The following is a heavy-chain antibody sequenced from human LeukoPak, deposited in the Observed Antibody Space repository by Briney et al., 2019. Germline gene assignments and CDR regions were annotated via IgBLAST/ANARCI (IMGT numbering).Heavy chain of an antibody. Sequence: KASETLSLTCAVYGGSFSGYYWSWIGQPPGKGLEWIGEINHSGSTNYDPSLKSRVTISVDTSKNQFSLKLSSVTAADTAVYYCASPGHCSGGSCYHSFDYWGHGSLVTVSS. V-gene: IGHV4-34*01. J-gene: IGHJ4*01. CDR3: ASPGHCSGGSCYHSFDY. D-gene: IGHD2-15*01. CDR2: INHSGST. CDR1: GGSFSGYY.